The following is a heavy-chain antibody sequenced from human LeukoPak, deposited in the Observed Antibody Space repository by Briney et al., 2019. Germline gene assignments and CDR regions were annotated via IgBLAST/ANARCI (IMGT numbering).Heavy chain of an antibody. CDR3: ARQNGHTRDAFDI. Sequence: GGSLRLSCAASGFTFSSYEMNWVRQAPGKGLEWVSYTSSSGTSVYYADSVKGRFTISRDNAKNSLYLQMNSLRAEDTAVYYCARQNGHTRDAFDIWGQGTMVTVPS. V-gene: IGHV3-48*03. J-gene: IGHJ3*02. D-gene: IGHD2-2*01. CDR2: TSSSGTSV. CDR1: GFTFSSYE.